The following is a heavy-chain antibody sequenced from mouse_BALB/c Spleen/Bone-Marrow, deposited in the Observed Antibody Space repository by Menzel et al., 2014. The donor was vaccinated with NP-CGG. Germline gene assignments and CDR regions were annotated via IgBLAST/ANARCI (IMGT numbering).Heavy chain of an antibody. J-gene: IGHJ4*01. CDR2: ISSYYGDA. V-gene: IGHV1-67*01. CDR3: ARSGKVRNAMDY. Sequence: VMLVESGAELVRPGVSVKISCKGSGYTFTDYAVRWVKQSHTKSLEWIGLISSYYGDATYNQKFKGKATMTVDKSSSTAFLELARLTSEDSAIYYCARSGKVRNAMDYWGQGTSVTISS. CDR1: GYTFTDYA. D-gene: IGHD2-14*01.